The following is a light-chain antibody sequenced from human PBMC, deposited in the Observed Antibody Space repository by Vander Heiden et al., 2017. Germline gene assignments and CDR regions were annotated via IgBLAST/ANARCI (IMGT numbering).Light chain of an antibody. CDR2: EGS. CDR3: CSYAGSSTPVV. J-gene: IGLJ2*01. CDR1: SSDVGSYNL. V-gene: IGLV2-23*01. Sequence: QSALPQPASVSGSPGQSLTISSTGTSSDVGSYNLVSWYQQHPGKAPKLMIYEGSKRPSGVSNRFSGSKSGNTASLTIAGLQAEDEADYYCCSYAGSSTPVVFGGGTKLTVL.